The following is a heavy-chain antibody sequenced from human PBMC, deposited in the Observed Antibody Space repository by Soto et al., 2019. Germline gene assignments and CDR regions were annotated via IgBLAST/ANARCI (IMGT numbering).Heavy chain of an antibody. J-gene: IGHJ4*02. CDR3: ARDPLNIDHYFDY. Sequence: EVQLVESGGGLVQPGGSLRLSCAASGFTFSSYSMNWVRQAPGKGLEWVSYISSSSTTIYYADSVRGRFTISRDNAKNSPYLQMNSLRDEDTAVYYCARDPLNIDHYFDYWGQGTLVTVSS. CDR2: ISSSSTTI. V-gene: IGHV3-48*02. D-gene: IGHD3-16*02. CDR1: GFTFSSYS.